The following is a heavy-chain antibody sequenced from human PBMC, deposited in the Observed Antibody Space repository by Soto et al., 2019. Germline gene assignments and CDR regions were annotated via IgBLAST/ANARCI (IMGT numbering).Heavy chain of an antibody. CDR2: ISGSGGTT. CDR3: AKFFVETGSNSGWPWSFHY. Sequence: EVQLLESGGGLVQPGRSLRLSCAASGFTFSNYAMSWVRQAPGQGLDWVSAISGSGGTTYYADSVKGRFTISRDTSKNTLFLTMNSLRAEDAAVYFCAKFFVETGSNSGWPWSFHYWGQGTLVTVSS. CDR1: GFTFSNYA. D-gene: IGHD6-25*01. J-gene: IGHJ4*02. V-gene: IGHV3-23*01.